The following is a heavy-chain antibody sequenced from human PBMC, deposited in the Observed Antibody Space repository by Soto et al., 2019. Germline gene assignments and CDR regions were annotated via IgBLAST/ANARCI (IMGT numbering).Heavy chain of an antibody. CDR3: AREVVETSSLWLDP. CDR1: GFTFSSDE. J-gene: IGHJ5*02. V-gene: IGHV3-48*03. Sequence: GGSLRLSCAASGFTFSSDEMNWVRQAPGKGLEWVSYISSSGSTIYYADSVKGRFTISRDNAKNSLYLQMNSLRAEDTAVYYCAREVVETSSLWLDPWGQGTLVTVSS. CDR2: ISSSGSTI. D-gene: IGHD6-6*01.